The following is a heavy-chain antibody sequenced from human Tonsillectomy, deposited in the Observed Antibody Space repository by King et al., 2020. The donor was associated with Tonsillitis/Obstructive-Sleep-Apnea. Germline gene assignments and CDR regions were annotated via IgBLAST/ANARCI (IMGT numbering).Heavy chain of an antibody. CDR1: GFTFDDYA. J-gene: IGHJ4*02. V-gene: IGHV3-9*01. Sequence: VRLVESGGGLVQPGRSLRLSCAASGFTFDDYAMHWVRQAPGKGLEWVSGISWNSGIILYADSVKGRFTISRDNAKNFLYLQMNSLGAEDTAFYYCTKVERQYCSTSSCQFDYWGQGTLVAVSS. CDR3: TKVERQYCSTSSCQFDY. D-gene: IGHD2-2*01. CDR2: ISWNSGII.